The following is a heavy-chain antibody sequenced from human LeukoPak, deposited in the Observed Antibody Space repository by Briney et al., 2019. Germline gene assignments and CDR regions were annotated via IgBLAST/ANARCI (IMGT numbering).Heavy chain of an antibody. CDR3: ARQYREMATIREADY. V-gene: IGHV4-34*01. D-gene: IGHD5-24*01. CDR2: INHSGST. J-gene: IGHJ4*02. Sequence: AETLCLTCAVYGGSFSGYYWSWIRQPPGKGLEWIGEINHSGSTNYNPSLKSRVTISVDTSKNQFSLKLSSVTAADTAVYYCARQYREMATIREADYWGQKTVGSASS. CDR1: GGSFSGYY.